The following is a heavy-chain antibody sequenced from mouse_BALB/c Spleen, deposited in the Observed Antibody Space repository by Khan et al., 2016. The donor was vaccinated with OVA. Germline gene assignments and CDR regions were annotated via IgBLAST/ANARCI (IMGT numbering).Heavy chain of an antibody. D-gene: IGHD1-2*01. CDR1: GYTFTDYY. Sequence: QVQLLQSGAELARPGASVKLSCKASGYTFTDYYINWVKQRTGQGLVWIGEISPGSGDTYYNEKFKGRATLTADKSASTAYMHLSSLTSEASAVYFCARRNYFGSPFAYWGPGTLVTVSA. J-gene: IGHJ3*01. CDR3: ARRNYFGSPFAY. V-gene: IGHV1-77*01. CDR2: ISPGSGDT.